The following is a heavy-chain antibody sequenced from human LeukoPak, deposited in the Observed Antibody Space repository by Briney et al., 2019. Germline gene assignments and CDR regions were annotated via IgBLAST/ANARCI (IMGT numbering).Heavy chain of an antibody. CDR3: AKSGPGPSTYYYDSSGYYQIDY. Sequence: GGSLRLSCAASGFIFSGSAMHWVRQAPGKGLEWVAVISYDGSNKYYADSVKGRFTISRDNSKNTLYLQMNSLRAEDTAVYYCAKSGPGPSTYYYDSSGYYQIDYWGQGTLVTVSS. CDR1: GFIFSGSA. CDR2: ISYDGSNK. D-gene: IGHD3-22*01. J-gene: IGHJ4*02. V-gene: IGHV3-30-3*02.